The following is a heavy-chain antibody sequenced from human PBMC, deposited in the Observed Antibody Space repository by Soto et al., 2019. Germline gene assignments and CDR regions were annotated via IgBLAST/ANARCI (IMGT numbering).Heavy chain of an antibody. Sequence: PGGSLRLSCAASGFTFSSYGMHWVRQAPGKGLEWVAVISYDGSNKYYADSVKGRFTISRDNSKNTLYLQMNSLRAEDTAVYYCAKDKEDDSSGYYPPVGYWGQGTLVTVSS. CDR1: GFTFSSYG. D-gene: IGHD3-22*01. V-gene: IGHV3-30*18. CDR3: AKDKEDDSSGYYPPVGY. J-gene: IGHJ4*02. CDR2: ISYDGSNK.